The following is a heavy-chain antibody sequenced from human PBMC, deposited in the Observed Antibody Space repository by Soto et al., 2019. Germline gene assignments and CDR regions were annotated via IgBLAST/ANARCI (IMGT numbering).Heavy chain of an antibody. CDR2: INPSGGST. CDR1: GYTFTIYY. J-gene: IGHJ4*02. V-gene: IGHV1-46*01. Sequence: ASVKVSCKASGYTFTIYYMHCVLQAPGQGLEWMGIINPSGGSTSYAQKFQGRVTMTRDTSTSTVYMELSSLRSEDTAVYYCARDPEVVGPDYWGQGTLVTVSS. CDR3: ARDPEVVGPDY. D-gene: IGHD2-15*01.